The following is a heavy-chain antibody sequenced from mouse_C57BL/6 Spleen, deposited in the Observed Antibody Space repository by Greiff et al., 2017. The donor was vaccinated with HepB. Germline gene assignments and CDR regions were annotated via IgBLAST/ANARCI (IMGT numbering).Heavy chain of an antibody. CDR1: GYTFTSYW. CDR2: IHPNSGST. Sequence: QVQLQQPGAELVKPGASVKLSCKASGYTFTSYWMHWVKQRPGQGLEWIGMIHPNSGSTNYNEKFKSKATLTVDKSSSTAYMQLSSLTSEDSAVYYCARSRSNWYFDVWGTGTTVTVSS. J-gene: IGHJ1*03. CDR3: ARSRSNWYFDV. V-gene: IGHV1-64*01. D-gene: IGHD5-1*01.